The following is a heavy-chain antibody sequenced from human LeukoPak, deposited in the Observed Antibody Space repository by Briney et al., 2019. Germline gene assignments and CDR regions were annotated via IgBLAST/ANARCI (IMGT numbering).Heavy chain of an antibody. CDR2: IYYSGST. J-gene: IGHJ5*02. CDR1: DGSISSAY. D-gene: IGHD3-10*01. CDR3: ARNSVGELSWFDP. Sequence: SETLSLTCTVSDGSISSAYWSWIRQPPGKGLEWIGYIYYSGSTKYNPSLKSRLTISVDTSKNQLSLRLTSVTAADTAVYYCARNSVGELSWFDPWGQGTLVTVSS. V-gene: IGHV4-59*01.